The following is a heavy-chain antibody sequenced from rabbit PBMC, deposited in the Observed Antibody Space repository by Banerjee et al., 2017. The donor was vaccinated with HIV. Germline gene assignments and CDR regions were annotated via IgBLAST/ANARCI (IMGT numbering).Heavy chain of an antibody. Sequence: QSLEESGGGLVKPGASLTLTCTASGFSFSSSYYMCWVRQAPGKGLEWIGCIGTSSGGTWYASWAKGRFTISKTSSTTMTLQMTSLTAADTATYFCARYGDNYFGLWGQGTLVTVS. V-gene: IGHV1S40*01. J-gene: IGHJ4*01. CDR1: GFSFSSSYY. CDR3: ARYGDNYFGL. CDR2: IGTSSGGT. D-gene: IGHD2-1*01.